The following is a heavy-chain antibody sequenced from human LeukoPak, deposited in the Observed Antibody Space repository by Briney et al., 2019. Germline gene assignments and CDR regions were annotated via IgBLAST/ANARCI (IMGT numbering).Heavy chain of an antibody. V-gene: IGHV3-23*01. CDR1: GFTFSSYA. Sequence: GGSLRLSCAASGFTFSSYAMSWVRQAPGKGLEWVSAISGSGGSTYYADSVKGRFTISRDNSKNTLYLQMNSLRAEDTAVYYCARDLLELGYYYYGMDVWGQGTTVTVSS. J-gene: IGHJ6*02. D-gene: IGHD6-13*01. CDR3: ARDLLELGYYYYGMDV. CDR2: ISGSGGST.